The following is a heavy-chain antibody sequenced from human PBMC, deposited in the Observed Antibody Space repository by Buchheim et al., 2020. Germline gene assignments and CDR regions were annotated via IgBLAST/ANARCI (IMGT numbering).Heavy chain of an antibody. CDR3: ARDRGAVAGDYFDY. D-gene: IGHD6-19*01. CDR2: IGSSGSPT. V-gene: IGHV3-11*01. J-gene: IGHJ4*01. Sequence: QVQLVESGGGLVKPGGSLRLSCVASGFSLSDVYMSWIRQAPGKGLEWLSYIGSSGSPTNYAGSVRGRFTISRDNAKNSLYLPLNSLRAEDTAVYYCARDRGAVAGDYFDYWGQGTL. CDR1: GFSLSDVY.